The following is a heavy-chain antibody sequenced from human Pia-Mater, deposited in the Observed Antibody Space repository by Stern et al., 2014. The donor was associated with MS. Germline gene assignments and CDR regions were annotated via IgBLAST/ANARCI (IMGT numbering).Heavy chain of an antibody. D-gene: IGHD6-13*01. J-gene: IGHJ6*02. CDR2: IWDDGSNK. Sequence: QMHLVQSGGGVVQPGRSLRLSCAASGFTFSSYGMHWVRQAPGKGLEWVAVIWDDGSNKYYADSVKGRFTISRDNSKNTLYLQMNSLRAEDTAVYYCARSSSPSPYYYYGMDVWGQGTTVTVSS. V-gene: IGHV3-33*01. CDR1: GFTFSSYG. CDR3: ARSSSPSPYYYYGMDV.